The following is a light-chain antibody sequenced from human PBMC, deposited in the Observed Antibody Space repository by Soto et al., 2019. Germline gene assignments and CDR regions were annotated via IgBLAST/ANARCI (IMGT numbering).Light chain of an antibody. J-gene: IGKJ4*01. CDR1: QGISSY. CDR3: QQTYTTPLT. V-gene: IGKV1-8*01. CDR2: GAS. Sequence: AIRMTQSPSSLSASTGDRVTITCRASQGISSYLAWYQQKPGRAPDLLMYGASSLQSGVPSRFTGSGSGTEFTLTITSLQPGDFATYYCQQTYTTPLTFGGGTKVDIK.